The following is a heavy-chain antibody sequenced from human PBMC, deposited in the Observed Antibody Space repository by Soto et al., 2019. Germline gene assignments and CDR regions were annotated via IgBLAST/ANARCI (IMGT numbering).Heavy chain of an antibody. CDR3: ARMEYDSSGYYEKAFDI. V-gene: IGHV1-69*01. D-gene: IGHD3-22*01. Sequence: QVQLVQSGAEVKKPGSSVKVSCKASGGTFSSYAISWVRQAPGQGLEWMGGIIPIFGTANYAQKFQGRVTITADESTSAAYMELSSLRSEDTAVYYCARMEYDSSGYYEKAFDIWGQGTMVTVSS. CDR1: GGTFSSYA. J-gene: IGHJ3*02. CDR2: IIPIFGTA.